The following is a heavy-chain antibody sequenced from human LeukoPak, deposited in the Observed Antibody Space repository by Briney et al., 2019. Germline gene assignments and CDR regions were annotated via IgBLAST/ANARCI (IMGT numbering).Heavy chain of an antibody. Sequence: GGSLRLSCAASGFIFSSAWMSWVRQAPGKGLEWVAHIKTKTDGGTTDYAAPVKGRFTISRDDSKNTVYLQMNSLKTEDTAVYYCSTTHYNFYDLDHWGQGTLVTVSS. D-gene: IGHD3-3*01. CDR2: IKTKTDGGTT. CDR3: STTHYNFYDLDH. V-gene: IGHV3-15*01. J-gene: IGHJ4*02. CDR1: GFIFSSAW.